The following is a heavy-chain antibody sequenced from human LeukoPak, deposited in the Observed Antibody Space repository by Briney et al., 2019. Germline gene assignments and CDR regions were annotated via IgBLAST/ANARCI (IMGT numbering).Heavy chain of an antibody. CDR3: ASVYGSGSYEFDY. Sequence: KPSETLSLTCTVSGGSISSSSYYWGWIRQPPGKGLEWIGSIYYSGSTYYNPSLKSRVTISVDTSKNQFSLNLSSVTAADTAVYYCASVYGSGSYEFDYWGQGTLVTVSS. CDR1: GGSISSSSYY. CDR2: IYYSGST. D-gene: IGHD3-10*01. J-gene: IGHJ4*02. V-gene: IGHV4-39*01.